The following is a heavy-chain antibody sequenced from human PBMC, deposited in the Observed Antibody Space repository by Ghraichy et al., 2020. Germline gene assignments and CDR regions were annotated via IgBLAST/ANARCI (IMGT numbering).Heavy chain of an antibody. D-gene: IGHD6-19*01. CDR1: GFTFSDSW. J-gene: IGHJ4*02. CDR3: ARDLGSGWYFDY. V-gene: IGHV3-7*01. CDR2: IKPDGSGK. Sequence: LSLTCAASGFTFSDSWMSWVRQAPGKGLEWVANIKPDGSGKNFVDSVKGRFTISRDNAKNSLYLQMNSLRAEDTAVYYFARDLGSGWYFDYWGQGTLVTVSS.